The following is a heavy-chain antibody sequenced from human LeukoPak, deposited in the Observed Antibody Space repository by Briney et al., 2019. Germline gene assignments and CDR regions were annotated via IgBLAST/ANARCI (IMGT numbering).Heavy chain of an antibody. D-gene: IGHD3-10*01. CDR1: GVSISSTSYY. CDR2: VYYSGST. V-gene: IGHV4-39*07. CDR3: ARDLRGVRPGFDP. Sequence: PSETLSLTCTVSGVSISSTSYYWAWIRQPPGKGLEWIGSVYYSGSTNYNPSLKSRVTISVDTSKNQFSLKLSSVTAADTAVYYCARDLRGVRPGFDPWGQGTLVTVSS. J-gene: IGHJ5*02.